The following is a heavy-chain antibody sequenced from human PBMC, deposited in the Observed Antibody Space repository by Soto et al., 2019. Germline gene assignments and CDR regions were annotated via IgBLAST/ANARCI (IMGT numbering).Heavy chain of an antibody. Sequence: QVQLVESGGGVVQPGRSLRLSCAASGFTFSRYAMHWVRQAPGKGLEWVAVISYDGNKKYYADSVKGRFTISRDNSKNTLYLQMNSLRAEDTAVYYCARSNCGATISWFDPWGQGTLVTVSS. V-gene: IGHV3-30-3*01. J-gene: IGHJ5*02. CDR2: ISYDGNKK. CDR3: ARSNCGATISWFDP. D-gene: IGHD1-26*01. CDR1: GFTFSRYA.